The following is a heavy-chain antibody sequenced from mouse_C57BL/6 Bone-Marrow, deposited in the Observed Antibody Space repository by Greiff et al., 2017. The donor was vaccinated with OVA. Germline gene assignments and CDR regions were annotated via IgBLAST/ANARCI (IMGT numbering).Heavy chain of an antibody. CDR1: GFTFSDYY. D-gene: IGHD1-1*01. CDR3: ARDSYYYGSSYAMDY. V-gene: IGHV5-16*01. CDR2: INYDGSST. J-gene: IGHJ4*01. Sequence: EVKLMESEGGLVQPGSSMKLSCAASGFTFSDYYMAWVRQVPEKGLEWVANINYDGSSTYYLDSLKSRFIISRDNAKNILYLQMSSLKSEDTATYYCARDSYYYGSSYAMDYWGQGTSVTVSS.